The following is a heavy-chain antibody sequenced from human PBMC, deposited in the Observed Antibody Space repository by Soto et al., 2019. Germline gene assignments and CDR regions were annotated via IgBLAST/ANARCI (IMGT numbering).Heavy chain of an antibody. CDR3: ATYGGLYSSGSYPY. V-gene: IGHV4-30-4*01. CDR2: IYYSGST. CDR1: GGSISSGDYY. Sequence: QVQLQESGPGLVKPSQTLSLTCTVSGGSISSGDYYWSWIRQPPGKGLEWIGYIYYSGSTYYNPSHKSRVTISVDTSKNQYSLKLSSVTAEDTAVYYCATYGGLYSSGSYPYWGQGTLVTVSS. D-gene: IGHD3-10*01. J-gene: IGHJ4*02.